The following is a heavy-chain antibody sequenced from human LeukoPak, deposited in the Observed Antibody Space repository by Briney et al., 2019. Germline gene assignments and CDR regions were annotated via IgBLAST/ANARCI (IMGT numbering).Heavy chain of an antibody. V-gene: IGHV7-4-1*02. CDR3: ARFIATYYDDSSGLDY. J-gene: IGHJ4*02. CDR2: IHTNTGNP. CDR1: GYTFTSYA. Sequence: ASVKVSCKASGYTFTSYAINWVRQAPGQGFEWMGWIHTNTGNPTYAQGFTGRFVFSLDTSVSTAYLQISSLKAEDTAVYFCARFIATYYDDSSGLDYWGQGTLVTVSS. D-gene: IGHD3-22*01.